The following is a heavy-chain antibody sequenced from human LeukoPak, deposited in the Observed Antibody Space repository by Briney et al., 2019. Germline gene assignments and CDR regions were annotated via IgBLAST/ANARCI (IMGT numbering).Heavy chain of an antibody. Sequence: ASVKVSCKASGYTFTGYYMHWVRQAPGQGLEWMGWINPNSGGTNYAQNFQGRVTMTRDTSISTAYMELSRLRSDDTAVYYCARDPRYYDSSGYPSYYYYYYMEVWGKGTTVTVSS. V-gene: IGHV1-2*02. CDR2: INPNSGGT. D-gene: IGHD3-22*01. J-gene: IGHJ6*03. CDR1: GYTFTGYY. CDR3: ARDPRYYDSSGYPSYYYYYYMEV.